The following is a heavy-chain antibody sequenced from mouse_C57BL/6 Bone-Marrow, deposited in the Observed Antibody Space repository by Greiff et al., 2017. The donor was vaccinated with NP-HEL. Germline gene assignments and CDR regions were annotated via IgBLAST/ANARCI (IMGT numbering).Heavy chain of an antibody. CDR3: ARRGGSSRYYFDY. Sequence: EVQLQQSGPELVKPGDSVKISCKASGYSFTGYFMNWVMQSHGKSLEWIGRINPYNGDTFYNQKFKGKATLTVDKSSSTALMELRSLTSEDSAVYYCARRGGSSRYYFDYWGQGTTLTVSS. CDR2: INPYNGDT. CDR1: GYSFTGYF. V-gene: IGHV1-20*01. D-gene: IGHD1-1*01. J-gene: IGHJ2*01.